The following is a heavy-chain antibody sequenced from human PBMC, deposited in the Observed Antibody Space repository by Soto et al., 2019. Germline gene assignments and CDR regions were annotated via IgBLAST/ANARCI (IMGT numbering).Heavy chain of an antibody. Sequence: QVQLVQSGDEVKKPGASVKVSCKASGYIFVNYGIAWVRQAPGQGLEWMGWISPYTGNTHSATKVHGRLTMTTDTPTSTANMDLGSLTTDDTAVYYCVMVDNYVTPTPQDVWGQGTTVTVSS. CDR3: VMVDNYVTPTPQDV. V-gene: IGHV1-18*01. J-gene: IGHJ6*02. D-gene: IGHD3-16*01. CDR2: ISPYTGNT. CDR1: GYIFVNYG.